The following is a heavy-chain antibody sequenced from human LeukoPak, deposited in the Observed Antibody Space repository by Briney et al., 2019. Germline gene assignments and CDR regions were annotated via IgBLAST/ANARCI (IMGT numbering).Heavy chain of an antibody. CDR1: GFTFSSYA. V-gene: IGHV3-23*01. CDR2: ISGSGGST. Sequence: GGSLRLSCAASGFTFSSYAMSWVRQAPGKGLEWVSAISGSGGSTYYADFVKGRFTISRDNSKSTLYLQMNNLRADDTAVYYCAKVLLRALDSMDVWGKGTTVTVSS. D-gene: IGHD2-15*01. CDR3: AKVLLRALDSMDV. J-gene: IGHJ6*03.